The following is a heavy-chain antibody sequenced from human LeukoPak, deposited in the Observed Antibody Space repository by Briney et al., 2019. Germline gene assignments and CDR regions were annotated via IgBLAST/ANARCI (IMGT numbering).Heavy chain of an antibody. D-gene: IGHD4-17*01. J-gene: IGHJ3*02. CDR3: ARATTVTIPFDI. CDR2: IYYSGST. Sequence: SETLSLTGTVAGGSISSSSYYWGWIRQPPGKGLEWIGSIYYSGSTYYNPSLKSRVTISVDTSKNQFSLKLSSVTAADTAVYYCARATTVTIPFDIWGQGTMVTVSS. V-gene: IGHV4-39*07. CDR1: GGSISSSSYY.